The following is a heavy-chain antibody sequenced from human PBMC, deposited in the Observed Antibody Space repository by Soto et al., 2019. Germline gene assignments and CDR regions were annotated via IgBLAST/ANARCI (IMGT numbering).Heavy chain of an antibody. CDR3: AKDVLRFLEWLAFYGMDV. CDR1: GFTFSSYG. CDR2: ISYDGSNK. V-gene: IGHV3-30*18. J-gene: IGHJ6*02. D-gene: IGHD3-3*01. Sequence: QVQLVESGGGVVQPGRSLRLSCAASGFTFSSYGMHWVRQAPGKGLEWVAVISYDGSNKYDADSVKGRFTISRDNSKNTRYLQMNSLRAEDTAVYYCAKDVLRFLEWLAFYGMDVWGQGTTVTVSS.